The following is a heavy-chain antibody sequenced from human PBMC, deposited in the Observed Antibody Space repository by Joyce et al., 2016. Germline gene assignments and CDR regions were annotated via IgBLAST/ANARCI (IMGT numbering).Heavy chain of an antibody. D-gene: IGHD3/OR15-3a*01. V-gene: IGHV3-74*01. Sequence: EEHLVESGGGLVQPGGSLRLSCVGSGFTFSSYWMHWVRQAPGKGPVWVSRISGDGSSRSYADSGKGRFTISRDNAKDTLYLQMDSLRAEDTAVYYCANGHGMDVWGQGTTVTVSS. CDR2: ISGDGSSR. CDR3: ANGHGMDV. J-gene: IGHJ6*02. CDR1: GFTFSSYW.